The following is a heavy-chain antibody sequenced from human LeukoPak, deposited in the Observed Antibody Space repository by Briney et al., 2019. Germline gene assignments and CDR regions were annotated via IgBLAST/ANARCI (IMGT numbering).Heavy chain of an antibody. CDR2: VDPEDGET. CDR1: GYTFTDYY. V-gene: IGHV1-69-2*01. D-gene: IGHD4-23*01. CDR3: ATAEYGGPFDY. J-gene: IGHJ4*02. Sequence: GASVKVSCKASGYTFTDYYMHWVQQAPGKGLEWMGRVDPEDGETIYAEKFQGRVTITADTSTDTAYMELSSLRSEDTAVYYCATAEYGGPFDYWGQGTLVTVSS.